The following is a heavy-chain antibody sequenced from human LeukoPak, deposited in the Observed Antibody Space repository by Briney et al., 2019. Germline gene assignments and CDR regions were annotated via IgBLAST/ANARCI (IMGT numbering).Heavy chain of an antibody. D-gene: IGHD4-17*01. Sequence: GGSLRLSCAASGFTFSSYEMNWVRQAPGKGLEWVSYISSSASIIYYADSVKGRFTISRDNSKNTLYLQMNSLRAEDTAVYYCAKKGYGDYVDTTYYFDYWGQGTLVSVSS. J-gene: IGHJ4*02. CDR1: GFTFSSYE. CDR2: ISSSASII. CDR3: AKKGYGDYVDTTYYFDY. V-gene: IGHV3-48*03.